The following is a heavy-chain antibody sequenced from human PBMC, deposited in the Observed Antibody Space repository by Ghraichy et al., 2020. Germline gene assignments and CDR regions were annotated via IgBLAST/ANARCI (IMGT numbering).Heavy chain of an antibody. CDR1: GVSISSKSYY. Sequence: SETLSLTCIVSGVSISSKSYYWGWVRQPPGKGLEWIGSSYHSGSTYYKPSLEGRINVSVDKSKNHFSLTLTSVTAADKAVYYCARQGYYGSGTYYIFEDWGQGILVTVSS. D-gene: IGHD3-10*01. CDR3: ARQGYYGSGTYYIFED. V-gene: IGHV4-39*01. J-gene: IGHJ4*02. CDR2: SYHSGST.